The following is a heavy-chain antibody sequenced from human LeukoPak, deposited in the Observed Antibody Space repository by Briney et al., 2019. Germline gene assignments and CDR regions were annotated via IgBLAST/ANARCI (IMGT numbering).Heavy chain of an antibody. Sequence: GVSVKVSCKASGFTFTSSTMQWVRQARGQRLEWIGWIVVGSGNTHYAQKFQERVTVTRDMSTSTAYMELSSLRSEDTAVYYCAAVRSSYYYYGMDVWGQGTTVTVSS. CDR2: IVVGSGNT. D-gene: IGHD6-6*01. J-gene: IGHJ6*02. CDR1: GFTFTSST. V-gene: IGHV1-58*02. CDR3: AAVRSSYYYYGMDV.